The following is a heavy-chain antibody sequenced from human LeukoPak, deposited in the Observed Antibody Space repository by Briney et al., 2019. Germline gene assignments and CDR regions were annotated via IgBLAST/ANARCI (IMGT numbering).Heavy chain of an antibody. CDR3: ARGGLSGYYFFMDV. CDR2: IFYGGTA. CDR1: TFDGYD. Sequence: TFDGYDMHWIRQSPEKGLEWIGYIFYGGTAYYNPSLKSRLTLSLDTSKNQFSLKMTSVTFADTAVYFCARGGLSGYYFFMDVWGHGTTVTVSS. D-gene: IGHD3-10*01. V-gene: IGHV4-30-4*08. J-gene: IGHJ6*02.